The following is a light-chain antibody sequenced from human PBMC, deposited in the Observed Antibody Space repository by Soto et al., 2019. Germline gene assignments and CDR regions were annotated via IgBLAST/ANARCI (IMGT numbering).Light chain of an antibody. CDR1: SRDVGGYHY. CDR2: EVS. CDR3: SSYAGSNKLL. J-gene: IGLJ2*01. Sequence: QSVPTRPPSASGSPGQSVTISCTGTSRDVGGYHYVSWYQQHQGKAPKLMIYEVSKRPSGVPDRFSGSKSGNTASLTVSGLQAEDEADYYCSSYAGSNKLLFGGGTKVTVL. V-gene: IGLV2-8*01.